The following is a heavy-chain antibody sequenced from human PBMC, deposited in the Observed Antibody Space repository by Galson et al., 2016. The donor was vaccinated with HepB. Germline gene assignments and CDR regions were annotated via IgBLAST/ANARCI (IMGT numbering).Heavy chain of an antibody. V-gene: IGHV3-7*03. CDR1: GLKFSTYW. CDR2: INPDGNEK. CDR3: VTSQCY. Sequence: SLRLSCAVSGLKFSTYWMTWVHQAPGKGLEWVATINPDGNEKAYVDSVKGRFTMSRDNAKDSPHLQMNSLRAEDTGVYYCVTSQCYWGQGTLVTVSS. D-gene: IGHD5-24*01. J-gene: IGHJ4*02.